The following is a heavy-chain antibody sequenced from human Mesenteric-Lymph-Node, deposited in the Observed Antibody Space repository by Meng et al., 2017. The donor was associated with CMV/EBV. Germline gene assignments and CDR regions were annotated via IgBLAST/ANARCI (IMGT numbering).Heavy chain of an antibody. J-gene: IGHJ6*02. CDR3: AKSSHIVVVPAAHMDV. V-gene: IGHV3-23*01. CDR2: ISGSGGST. D-gene: IGHD2-2*01. CDR1: GFTFSSYA. Sequence: GESLKIFCAASGFTFSSYAMSWVRQAPGKGLEWVSAISGSGGSTYYADSVKGRFTISRDNSKNTLYLQMNSLRAEDTAVYYCAKSSHIVVVPAAHMDVWGQGTTVTVSS.